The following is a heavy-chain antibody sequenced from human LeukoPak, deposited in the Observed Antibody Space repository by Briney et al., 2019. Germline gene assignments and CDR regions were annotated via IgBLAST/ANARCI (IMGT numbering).Heavy chain of an antibody. CDR1: GGSISSYY. Sequence: SETLSLTCTVSGGSISSYYWSWIRQPAGKGLEWIGRIYTSGSTDYNPSLKSRVTMSVDTSKNQFSLKLSSVTAADTAVYYCARDGGYGSGSYYKWGYYYYYMDVWGKGTTVTISS. D-gene: IGHD3-10*01. J-gene: IGHJ6*03. CDR2: IYTSGST. CDR3: ARDGGYGSGSYYKWGYYYYYMDV. V-gene: IGHV4-4*07.